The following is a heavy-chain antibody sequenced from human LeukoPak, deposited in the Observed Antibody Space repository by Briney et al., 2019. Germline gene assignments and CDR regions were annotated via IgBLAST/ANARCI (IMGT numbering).Heavy chain of an antibody. J-gene: IGHJ4*02. CDR2: ITASGTAM. CDR1: GFTFINAW. V-gene: IGHV3-48*02. Sequence: GGALRLSCSAPGFTFINAWENWVRHAPGEGVGWVSHITASGTAMFYADSVKGRFTISRDNAKNSLYLQMNSLRDEDTAVYYCASSGSYRFDYWGQGTLVTVSS. D-gene: IGHD1-26*01. CDR3: ASSGSYRFDY.